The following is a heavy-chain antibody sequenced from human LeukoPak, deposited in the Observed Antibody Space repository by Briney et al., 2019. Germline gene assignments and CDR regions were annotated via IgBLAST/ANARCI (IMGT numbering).Heavy chain of an antibody. CDR2: ISGSGGST. CDR3: AKDRLYGDEVDYFDY. D-gene: IGHD4-17*01. CDR1: GFTFSSYA. J-gene: IGHJ4*02. Sequence: GGSLRLSCAASGFTFSSYAMSWVRQAPGKGLEWVSAISGSGGSTYYADSVKGRFTISRDNSKNTLYLQMNSLRAEDTAVYYCAKDRLYGDEVDYFDYWGQGTLVTVSS. V-gene: IGHV3-23*01.